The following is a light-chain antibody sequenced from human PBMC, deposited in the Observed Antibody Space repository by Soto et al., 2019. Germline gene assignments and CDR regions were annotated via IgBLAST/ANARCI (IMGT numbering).Light chain of an antibody. J-gene: IGKJ1*01. CDR3: QQFNSYPPT. V-gene: IGKV1-9*01. Sequence: DIQLTQSPSFLSASVGDRVTITCRASQGIGSFLAWYQQKPAKAPRLLIYSASTLQSGVSLRFSGSGSGTEFTLTISSLQSEDFATYYCQQFNSYPPTFGQGTKVEIK. CDR1: QGIGSF. CDR2: SAS.